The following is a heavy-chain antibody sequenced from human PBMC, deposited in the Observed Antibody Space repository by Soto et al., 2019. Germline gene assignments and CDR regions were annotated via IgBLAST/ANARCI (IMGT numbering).Heavy chain of an antibody. J-gene: IGHJ5*02. V-gene: IGHV1-69*08. Sequence: QVQLVQSGAEVKKPGSSVKVSSKASGGTFSSYTISWVRQAPGQGLEWMGRIIPILGIANYAQKFQGRVTITADKSTSTAYMELSSLRSEDTAVYYCAREGDCSSTSCSDNWFDPWGQGTLVTVSS. CDR3: AREGDCSSTSCSDNWFDP. CDR1: GGTFSSYT. CDR2: IIPILGIA. D-gene: IGHD2-2*01.